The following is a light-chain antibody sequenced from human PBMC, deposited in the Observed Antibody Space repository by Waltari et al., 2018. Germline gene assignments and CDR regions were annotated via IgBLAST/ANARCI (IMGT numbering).Light chain of an antibody. CDR3: GTWDSSLSGAV. Sequence: QSVLTQPPSVSAAPGQRVTISCSGGSSNIGNNYVSWYRQFPGTAPKLLIHENTVQPSGIPGRCSGSKSGTSATLDITGLQAGDEADYYCGTWDSSLSGAVFGGGTHLTVL. CDR2: ENT. J-gene: IGLJ7*01. CDR1: SSNIGNNY. V-gene: IGLV1-51*02.